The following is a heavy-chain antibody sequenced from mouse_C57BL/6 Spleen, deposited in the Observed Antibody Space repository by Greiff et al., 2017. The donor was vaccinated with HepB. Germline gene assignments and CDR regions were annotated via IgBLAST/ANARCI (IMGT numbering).Heavy chain of an antibody. Sequence: QVQVKQSGAELVKPGASVKLSCKASGYTFTSYWMQWVKQRPGQGLEWIGEIDPSDSYTNYNQKFKGKATLTVDTSSSTAYMQLSSLTSEDSAVYYCARDHPPIYYDYAMDYWGQGTSVTVSS. J-gene: IGHJ4*01. V-gene: IGHV1-50*01. CDR1: GYTFTSYW. CDR2: IDPSDSYT. D-gene: IGHD2-1*01. CDR3: ARDHPPIYYDYAMDY.